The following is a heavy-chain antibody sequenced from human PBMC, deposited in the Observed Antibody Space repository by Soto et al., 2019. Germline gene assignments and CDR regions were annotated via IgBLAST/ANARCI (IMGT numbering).Heavy chain of an antibody. J-gene: IGHJ4*02. D-gene: IGHD2-2*01. CDR2: IRGSGVSGGSV. Sequence: EVQLLESGGDLVQTGGSLRLSCASSGFTFGNYDMTWVRQAPGKGLEWVSTIRGSGVSGGSVYYADPVKGRFTISRDNSKNTLYLQMNSLRAEDSAVYYCAKRDCSSISCNFGAPAFDYWGQGTLVSVSS. V-gene: IGHV3-23*01. CDR1: GFTFGNYD. CDR3: AKRDCSSISCNFGAPAFDY.